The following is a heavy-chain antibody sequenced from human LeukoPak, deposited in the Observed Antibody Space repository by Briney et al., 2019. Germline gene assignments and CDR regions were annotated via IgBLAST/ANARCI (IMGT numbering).Heavy chain of an antibody. Sequence: GGSLRLSCAASGFTFSSYAMSWVRQAPGKGLEWVSIIGSSGTRTYYADSVKGRFTISRDNSKNTLYLQMNSLRAEDTAVYYCAKTPDADIVGTMGPFFDYWGQGTLVTVSS. CDR1: GFTFSSYA. D-gene: IGHD1-26*01. V-gene: IGHV3-23*01. CDR2: IGSSGTRT. J-gene: IGHJ4*02. CDR3: AKTPDADIVGTMGPFFDY.